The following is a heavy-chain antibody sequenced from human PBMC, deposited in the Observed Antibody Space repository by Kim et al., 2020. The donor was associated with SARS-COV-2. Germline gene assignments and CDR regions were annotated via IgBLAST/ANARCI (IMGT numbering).Heavy chain of an antibody. CDR2: IIPIFGTA. CDR3: ARGGWQRGWKDLEYDSSGYYFGAFDI. D-gene: IGHD3-22*01. CDR1: GGTFSSYA. V-gene: IGHV1-69*13. J-gene: IGHJ3*02. Sequence: SVKVSCKASGGTFSSYAISWVRQAPGQGLEWMGGIIPIFGTANYAQKFQGRVTITADESTSTAYMELSSLRSEDTAVYYCARGGWQRGWKDLEYDSSGYYFGAFDIWGQGIMVTVSS.